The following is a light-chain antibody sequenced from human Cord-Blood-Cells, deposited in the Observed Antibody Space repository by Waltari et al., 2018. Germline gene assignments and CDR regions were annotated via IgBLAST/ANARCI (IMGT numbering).Light chain of an antibody. Sequence: QSALTQPASVSGSPGQSITISCTGTSSYVGSYNLVSWYQQHPVKAPKLMIYEVSKRPSGVSNRFSGSKSGNTASLTISGLQAEDEADYYCCSYAGSVVFGGGTKLTVL. CDR1: SSYVGSYNL. J-gene: IGLJ2*01. CDR2: EVS. V-gene: IGLV2-23*02. CDR3: CSYAGSVV.